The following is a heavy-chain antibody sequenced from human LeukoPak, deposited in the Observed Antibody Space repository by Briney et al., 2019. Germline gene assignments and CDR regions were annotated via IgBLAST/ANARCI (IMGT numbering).Heavy chain of an antibody. CDR2: IYYSGST. V-gene: IGHV4-59*01. CDR3: ARGPTTELDY. D-gene: IGHD4-17*01. J-gene: IGHJ4*02. Sequence: PSETLSLTCTVSGGSISSYYWSWIRQPPGKGLEWIGYIYYSGSTNYNPSLKSRVTISVDTSKNQFSLKLSSVTAADTAVYYCARGPTTELDYWGQGTLVTVSS. CDR1: GGSISSYY.